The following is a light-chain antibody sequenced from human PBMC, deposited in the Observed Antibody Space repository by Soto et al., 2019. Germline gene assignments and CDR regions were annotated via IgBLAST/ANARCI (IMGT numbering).Light chain of an antibody. CDR1: QSVSSTY. V-gene: IGKV3-20*01. Sequence: EIVLTQSPGTLSLSPGERATLSCRASQSVSSTYLGWYQQKPGQAPRLLISGASNRATGIPDRFSGSGSGTDCTLTISGLAPEGFAVYYCQQFGTIPFTFGPGTKVDV. CDR3: QQFGTIPFT. CDR2: GAS. J-gene: IGKJ3*01.